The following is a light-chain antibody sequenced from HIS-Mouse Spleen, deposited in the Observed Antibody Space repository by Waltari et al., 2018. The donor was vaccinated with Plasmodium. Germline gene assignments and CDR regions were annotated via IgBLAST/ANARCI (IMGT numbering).Light chain of an antibody. Sequence: SSELTQDPAVSVALGQTVRITCQGDSLRSYYASWYQQKPGQAPVLVIYGKNNRPSWIPDRFSGSSSGNTASLTLTGAQAEDEADYYCNSRDSSGNHQVFGGGTKLTVL. J-gene: IGLJ3*02. CDR1: SLRSYY. CDR3: NSRDSSGNHQV. V-gene: IGLV3-19*01. CDR2: GKN.